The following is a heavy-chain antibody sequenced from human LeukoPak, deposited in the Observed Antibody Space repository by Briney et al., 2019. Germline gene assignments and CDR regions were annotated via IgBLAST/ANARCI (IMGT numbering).Heavy chain of an antibody. V-gene: IGHV1-2*02. CDR2: INPNSGGT. CDR3: ARDLTVRGVINGWFDP. CDR1: GYTFTGYY. J-gene: IGHJ5*02. Sequence: ASVKVSCKASGYTFTGYYMHWVRQAPGQGLEWMGWINPNSGGTNYAQKFQGRVTMTRDTSISTAYMELNRLRSDDTAVYYCARDLTVRGVINGWFDPWGQGTLVTVSS. D-gene: IGHD3-10*01.